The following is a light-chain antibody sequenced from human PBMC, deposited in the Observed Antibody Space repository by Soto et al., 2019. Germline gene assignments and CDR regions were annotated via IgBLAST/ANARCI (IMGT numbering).Light chain of an antibody. J-gene: IGKJ4*01. CDR2: STT. CDR1: QSMTTY. CDR3: QQCYIIPLT. Sequence: DIQMTQSPSSLSASVGDRVTITWRASQSMTTYLNWYQQKPGKAPKLLIFSTTAFPTGVPSRFSGSGSGTDFTPTISSLQPEDFATYPCQQCYIIPLTFGCGTNVDI. V-gene: IGKV1-39*01.